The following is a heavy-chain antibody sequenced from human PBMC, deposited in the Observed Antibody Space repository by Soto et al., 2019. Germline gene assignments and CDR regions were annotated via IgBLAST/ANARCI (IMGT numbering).Heavy chain of an antibody. CDR3: ARGLGYYYYYYGMDV. Sequence: HPGGSLRLSCAASGSTFSSYAMHWVRQAPGKGLEWVAVISYDGSNKYYADSVKGRFTISRDNSKNTLYLQMNSLRAEDTAVYYCARGLGYYYYYYGMDVWGQGTTVTVSS. J-gene: IGHJ6*02. CDR2: ISYDGSNK. CDR1: GSTFSSYA. V-gene: IGHV3-30-3*01. D-gene: IGHD6-6*01.